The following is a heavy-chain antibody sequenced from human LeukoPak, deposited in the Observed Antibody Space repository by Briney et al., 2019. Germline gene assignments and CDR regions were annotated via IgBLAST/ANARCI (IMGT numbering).Heavy chain of an antibody. J-gene: IGHJ4*02. D-gene: IGHD5-18*01. Sequence: SETLSLTCAVYGESFSGYYWSWIRQPPGKGLEWIGEVDHGGSTNYNPSLKSRVTISADTSKNQFSLKLSSVTAADTAVYYCARYSYGLYYFDYWGQGTLVTVSS. V-gene: IGHV4-34*01. CDR1: GESFSGYY. CDR2: VDHGGST. CDR3: ARYSYGLYYFDY.